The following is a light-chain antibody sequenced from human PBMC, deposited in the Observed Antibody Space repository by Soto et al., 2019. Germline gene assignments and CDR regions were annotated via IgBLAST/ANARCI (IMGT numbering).Light chain of an antibody. CDR3: QQRSNRIT. Sequence: EIVLTQSPATLSLTPGERATLSCRASQSVSSYLAWYQQKPGQAPRLLIYDASNRATGIPARFSGSGSGTDFTLTISSLEPEDFAVYYCQQRSNRITFGQGTRLEI. V-gene: IGKV3-11*01. CDR1: QSVSSY. CDR2: DAS. J-gene: IGKJ5*01.